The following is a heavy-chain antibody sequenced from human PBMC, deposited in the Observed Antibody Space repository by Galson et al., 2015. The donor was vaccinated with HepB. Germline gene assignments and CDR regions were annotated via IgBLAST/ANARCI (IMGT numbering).Heavy chain of an antibody. CDR2: IYPYDSDI. J-gene: IGHJ3*01. D-gene: IGHD1-14*01. Sequence: QSGAEVKKPGESLKISCKGSGYRFTNYWIGWVRQMPGKGLEWMGIIYPYDSDIRYSPSFQGQVTISADKSITTAYLQWSSLNASDTAMYYCGRMATGAEAFDFWGQGTMVTVSS. CDR3: GRMATGAEAFDF. CDR1: GYRFTNYW. V-gene: IGHV5-51*01.